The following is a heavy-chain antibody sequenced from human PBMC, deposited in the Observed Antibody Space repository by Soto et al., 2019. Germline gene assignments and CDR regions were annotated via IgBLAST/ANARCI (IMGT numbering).Heavy chain of an antibody. CDR3: XXXXXXXXYY. V-gene: IGHV1-18*01. J-gene: IGHJ4*02. CDR2: ISAYNGNT. CDR1: GYTFTSYG. Sequence: QVQLVQSGAEVKKPGASVKVSCKASGYTFTSYGISWVRQAPGQGLEWMGWISAYNGNTNYAQKXXXXXXXXXXXXXXXXXXXXXXXXXXXXXXXXXXXXXXXXXYYWGQGTLVTVSS.